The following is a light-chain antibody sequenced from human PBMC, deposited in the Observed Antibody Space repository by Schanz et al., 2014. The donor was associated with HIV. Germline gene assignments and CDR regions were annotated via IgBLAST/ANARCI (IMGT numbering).Light chain of an antibody. V-gene: IGLV2-23*02. CDR1: SSDVGSYDL. Sequence: QSALTQPASVSGSPGQSITISCTGTSSDVGSYDLVSWYQQHPGRAPKLLISEVSKRPSGVSSRFSGSKSGNTASLTISGLQTEDEADYYCCSYAGIYSILFGGGTKVTVL. CDR2: EVS. CDR3: CSYAGIYSIL. J-gene: IGLJ2*01.